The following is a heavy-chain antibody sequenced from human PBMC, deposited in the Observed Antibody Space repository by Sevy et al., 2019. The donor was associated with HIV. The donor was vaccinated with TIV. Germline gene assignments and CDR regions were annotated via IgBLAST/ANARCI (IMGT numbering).Heavy chain of an antibody. V-gene: IGHV3-21*01. J-gene: IGHJ6*02. CDR3: ARDLCTGGVCPRWGYYYYGMDV. D-gene: IGHD2-8*02. Sequence: GGSLRLSCAASGFTFSTYSMNWVRQAPGKGLEWVSSISSSSTYIYYADSVKGRLTISRDNAKNSLYLQMNSLRAEDTAVYYCARDLCTGGVCPRWGYYYYGMDVWGHGTTVTVSS. CDR2: ISSSSTYI. CDR1: GFTFSTYS.